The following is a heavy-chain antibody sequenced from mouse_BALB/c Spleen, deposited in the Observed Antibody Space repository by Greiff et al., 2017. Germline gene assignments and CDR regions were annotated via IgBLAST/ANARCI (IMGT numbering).Heavy chain of an antibody. CDR3: ARYGGPTYFDY. V-gene: IGHV1-69*02. D-gene: IGHD1-1*02. CDR2: IDPSDSYT. Sequence: QVQLQQPGAELVKPGASVKLSCKASGYTFTSYWMHWVKQRPGQGLEWIGEIDPSDSYTNYNQKFKGKATLTVDKSSSTAYMQLSSLTSEDSAVYYCARYGGPTYFDYWGQGTTLTVSS. J-gene: IGHJ2*01. CDR1: GYTFTSYW.